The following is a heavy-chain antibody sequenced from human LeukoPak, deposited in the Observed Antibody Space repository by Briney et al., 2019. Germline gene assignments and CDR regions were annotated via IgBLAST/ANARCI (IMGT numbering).Heavy chain of an antibody. CDR3: AKYGGNSGMAFDI. V-gene: IGHV3-7*01. J-gene: IGHJ3*02. CDR1: GFTFSSYW. Sequence: PGGSLRLSCAASGFTFSSYWMHWVRQAPGKGLEWVANIDQDGTPRRYVNSVKGRFTISRDNAKNSLYLQMISLRAEDTAVYFCAKYGGNSGMAFDIWGRGTMVTVSS. D-gene: IGHD4-23*01. CDR2: IDQDGTPR.